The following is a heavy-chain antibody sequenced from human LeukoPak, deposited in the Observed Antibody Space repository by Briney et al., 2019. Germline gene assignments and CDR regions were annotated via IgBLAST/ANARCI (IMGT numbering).Heavy chain of an antibody. CDR1: GGSISSYY. V-gene: IGHV4-4*07. D-gene: IGHD6-13*01. CDR3: ARGRGSSWYYFNS. J-gene: IGHJ4*02. CDR2: IYASGNT. Sequence: SETLSLTCTVSGGSISSYYWSWVRQPAGKGLEWIGRIYASGNTNYNPSLKGRVTMTVDTSKNQFSLNLSSVTAADTAVYYCARGRGSSWYYFNSWGQGTLVTVSS.